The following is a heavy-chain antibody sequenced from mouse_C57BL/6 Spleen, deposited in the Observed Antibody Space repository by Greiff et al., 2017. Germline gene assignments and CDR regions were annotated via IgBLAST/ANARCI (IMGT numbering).Heavy chain of an antibody. J-gene: IGHJ2*01. D-gene: IGHD1-1*01. Sequence: QVQLQQPGAELIKPGASVKLSCKASGYTFTSYWMHWVKQRPGQGLEWIGMIHPNSGSTNYNEKFKSKATLTVDKSSSTAYMQLSSLTSEDSAVYYCARSTGITTVVATDYWGQGTTLTVSS. V-gene: IGHV1-64*01. CDR1: GYTFTSYW. CDR3: ARSTGITTVVATDY. CDR2: IHPNSGST.